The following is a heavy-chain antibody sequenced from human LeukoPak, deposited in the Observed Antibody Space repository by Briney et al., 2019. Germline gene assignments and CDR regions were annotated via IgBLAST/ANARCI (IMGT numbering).Heavy chain of an antibody. J-gene: IGHJ4*02. Sequence: SETLSLTCAVYGGSFSSYYWSWIRQPPGKGLEWIGYIYYSGSTNYNPSLKSRVTISVDTSKNQFSLKLSSVTAADTAVYYCAREDSLGSSGYYYWGQGTLVTVSS. CDR3: AREDSLGSSGYYY. V-gene: IGHV4-59*01. CDR2: IYYSGST. D-gene: IGHD3-22*01. CDR1: GGSFSSYY.